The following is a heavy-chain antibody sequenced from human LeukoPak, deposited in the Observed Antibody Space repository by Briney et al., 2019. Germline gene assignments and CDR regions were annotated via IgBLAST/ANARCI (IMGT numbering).Heavy chain of an antibody. Sequence: ASVKVSCKASGYTLATYGISWVRQAPGQGLECMAWISGYNGNTNYAQKFQGRVTMTTDTSTNTAYMELRSLRSDDTAVYYCARDRLITYRSSSTFDYWGQGTLVTVSS. CDR2: ISGYNGNT. J-gene: IGHJ4*02. D-gene: IGHD6-6*01. CDR3: ARDRLITYRSSSTFDY. CDR1: GYTLATYG. V-gene: IGHV1-18*01.